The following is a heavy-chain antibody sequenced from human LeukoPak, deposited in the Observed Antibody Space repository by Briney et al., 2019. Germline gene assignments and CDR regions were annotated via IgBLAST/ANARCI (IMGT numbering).Heavy chain of an antibody. Sequence: SETLSLTCTVSGGSISSGSYYWSWIRQPAGKGLEWIGRIYTSGSTNYNPSLKSRVTISVDTSKNQFSLKLSSVTAADTAVYYCARDCSSTSCYTDYWGQGTLVTVSS. D-gene: IGHD2-2*02. J-gene: IGHJ4*02. CDR1: GGSISSGSYY. CDR3: ARDCSSTSCYTDY. CDR2: IYTSGST. V-gene: IGHV4-61*02.